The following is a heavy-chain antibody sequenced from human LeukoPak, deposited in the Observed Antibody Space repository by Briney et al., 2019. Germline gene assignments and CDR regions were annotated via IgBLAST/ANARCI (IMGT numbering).Heavy chain of an antibody. CDR3: ARDFCSSTCCYRGLKLFDY. D-gene: IGHD2-2*01. CDR2: IRAYNGNT. Sequence: ASVKVSCKASGYRFTSYGISWVRQAPGQGLEWMGWIRAYNGNTNYAQKLQGRVTMTTDTSTSTAYMELRSLRSDDTAVYYCARDFCSSTCCYRGLKLFDYWGQGTLVTVSS. CDR1: GYRFTSYG. V-gene: IGHV1-18*01. J-gene: IGHJ4*02.